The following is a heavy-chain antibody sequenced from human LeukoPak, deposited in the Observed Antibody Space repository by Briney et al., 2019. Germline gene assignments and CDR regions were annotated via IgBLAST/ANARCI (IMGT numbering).Heavy chain of an antibody. D-gene: IGHD1-26*01. Sequence: SETLSLTCTVSGGSVSSGSYYWSWIRQPPGKGLEWIGYIYYSGSTKYNLSLKSRVTISIDTSKDQFSLKLSSVTAADTAMYYCAGVVGGSYSMDVWGQGTTVTVSS. CDR1: GGSVSSGSYY. CDR3: AGVVGGSYSMDV. V-gene: IGHV4-61*01. CDR2: IYYSGST. J-gene: IGHJ6*03.